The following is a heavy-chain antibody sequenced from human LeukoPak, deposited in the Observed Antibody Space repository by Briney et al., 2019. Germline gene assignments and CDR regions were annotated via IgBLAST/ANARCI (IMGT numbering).Heavy chain of an antibody. CDR2: IYHSGST. Sequence: SETLSLTCAVSGGSISSSNWWSWVRQPPGQGLEWIGKIYHSGSTNYNPSLNSRLTISVDTSKNQFSLKLSSVTAADTAVYYCARDPASDYGDAYYFDYWGQGTLVTVSS. J-gene: IGHJ4*02. D-gene: IGHD4-17*01. CDR3: ARDPASDYGDAYYFDY. V-gene: IGHV4-4*02. CDR1: GGSISSSNW.